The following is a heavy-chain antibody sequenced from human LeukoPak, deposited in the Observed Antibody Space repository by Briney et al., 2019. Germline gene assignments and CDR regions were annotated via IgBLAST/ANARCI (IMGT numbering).Heavy chain of an antibody. CDR3: AKGYYGGSATHFDS. V-gene: IGHV3-64D*09. D-gene: IGHD4-23*01. Sequence: GGSLRLSCSASGFTFSSYAMHWVRQAPGKGLEYVSAISSNGGSTYYADSVKGRFTISRDNSKNTLYLQMSSLRAEDTALYYCAKGYYGGSATHFDSWGQGTLVTVSS. J-gene: IGHJ4*02. CDR2: ISSNGGST. CDR1: GFTFSSYA.